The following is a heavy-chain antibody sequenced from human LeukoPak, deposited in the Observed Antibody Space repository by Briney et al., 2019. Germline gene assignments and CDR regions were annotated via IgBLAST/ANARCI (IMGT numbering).Heavy chain of an antibody. J-gene: IGHJ4*02. CDR2: ISYDGSNK. CDR3: ASNPAMVDY. CDR1: GFTFSSYA. V-gene: IGHV3-30-3*01. D-gene: IGHD5-18*01. Sequence: PGGSLRLSCAASGFTFSSYAMHWVRQAPGKGLEWVAVISYDGSNKYYADSVKGRFTISRDNSKNTLYLQMNSLRAEDTAVYYCASNPAMVDYWGQGTLVTVSP.